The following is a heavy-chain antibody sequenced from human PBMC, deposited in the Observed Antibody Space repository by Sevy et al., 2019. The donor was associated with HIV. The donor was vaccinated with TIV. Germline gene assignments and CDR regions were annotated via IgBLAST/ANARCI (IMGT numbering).Heavy chain of an antibody. J-gene: IGHJ4*02. V-gene: IGHV4-59*08. CDR1: GGSITSLY. D-gene: IGHD1-26*01. CDR3: AGENAWGRGYS. CDR2: IYYNGHI. Sequence: SETLSLTCTVSGGSITSLYWNWIRQPPGKGLECIANIYYNGHINYNPPLRSRVHLSLDTAKNQFSLRLSSVTAADTAMYYCAGENAWGRGYSWGQGTLVTVSS.